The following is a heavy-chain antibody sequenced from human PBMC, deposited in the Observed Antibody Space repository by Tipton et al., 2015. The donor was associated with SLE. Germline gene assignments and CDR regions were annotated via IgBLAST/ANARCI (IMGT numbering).Heavy chain of an antibody. CDR1: GFTFSDHA. Sequence: SLRLSCAASGFTFSDHAMSWVRQAPGKGLEWVSAISGSGGTTYYAESVKGRFTISRDNSKNTLYLQMNSLRAEDTAVYYCASSSLQFDYWGQGTLVTVSS. D-gene: IGHD3-16*02. CDR2: ISGSGGTT. CDR3: ASSSLQFDY. J-gene: IGHJ4*02. V-gene: IGHV3-23*01.